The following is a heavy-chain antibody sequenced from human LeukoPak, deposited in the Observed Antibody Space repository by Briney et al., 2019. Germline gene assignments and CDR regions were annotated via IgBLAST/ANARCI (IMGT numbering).Heavy chain of an antibody. CDR1: GGSINSTTYY. V-gene: IGHV4-61*01. CDR2: IYYSGST. D-gene: IGHD3-16*01. J-gene: IGHJ3*02. Sequence: PSETLSLTCSVSGGSINSTTYYWSWIRQPPGKGLEWIGYIYYSGSTNYNPSLKSRVTISVDTSKNQFSLKLSSVTAADTAVYYCAREGGKSDPARNDAFDIWGQGTMVTVSS. CDR3: AREGGKSDPARNDAFDI.